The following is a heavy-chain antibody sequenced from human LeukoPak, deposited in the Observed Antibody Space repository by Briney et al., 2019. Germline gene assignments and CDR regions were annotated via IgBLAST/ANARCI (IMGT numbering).Heavy chain of an antibody. J-gene: IGHJ3*02. D-gene: IGHD6-13*01. V-gene: IGHV3-11*03. CDR2: INLGGTET. CDR1: GFTFNNYC. CDR3: ATVRQLAAYDI. Sequence: GGSLRLSCAASGFTFNNYCMTWIRQAPGKGLEWVTYINLGGTETHYADSVKGRFTISRDNAKNSLYLQMNNLRAEDTAVYYCATVRQLAAYDIWGEGALVTVSS.